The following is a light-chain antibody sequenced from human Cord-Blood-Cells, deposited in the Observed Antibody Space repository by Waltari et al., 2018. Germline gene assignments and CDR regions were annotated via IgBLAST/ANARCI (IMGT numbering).Light chain of an antibody. Sequence: DIVMTQSPDSLAVSLGERATINCKSSQSVLYSSNNKNYLAWYQQKRGQPPKLLIYWASTRESGVPDRFSGSGSGTEFTLTISSLQAEDVAVYYCQQYYSTMYTFGQGTKLEIK. CDR3: QQYYSTMYT. J-gene: IGKJ2*01. V-gene: IGKV4-1*01. CDR1: QSVLYSSNNKNY. CDR2: WAS.